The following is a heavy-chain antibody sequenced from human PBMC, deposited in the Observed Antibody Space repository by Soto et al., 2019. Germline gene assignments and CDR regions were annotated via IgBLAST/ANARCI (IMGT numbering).Heavy chain of an antibody. CDR1: GFTFSGYG. CDR2: ISNDALNK. Sequence: QVQLVESGGGVVQPGRSLRLSCAASGFTFSGYGMHWVRQAPGKGLEWVAVISNDALNKYYADSVKGRFALSRDDSRNTLYLQMNSLRAEDTAVYYCARTRRDYYYYYGMDVWGQGTTVTVSS. J-gene: IGHJ6*02. V-gene: IGHV3-30*03. CDR3: ARTRRDYYYYYGMDV.